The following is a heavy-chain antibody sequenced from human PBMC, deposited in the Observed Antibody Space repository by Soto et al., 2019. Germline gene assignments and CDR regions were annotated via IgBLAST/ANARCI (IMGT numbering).Heavy chain of an antibody. CDR2: IIPIFGTA. D-gene: IGHD3-22*01. CDR1: GCTFSSYA. J-gene: IGHJ4*02. Sequence: SVKVSCKASGCTFSSYAISWVRQAPGQGLEWMGGIIPIFGTANYAQKFQGRVTITADESTSTAYMELSSLRSEDTAVYYCARVSTHGYYDSSGYYNYWGQGTLVTVS. CDR3: ARVSTHGYYDSSGYYNY. V-gene: IGHV1-69*13.